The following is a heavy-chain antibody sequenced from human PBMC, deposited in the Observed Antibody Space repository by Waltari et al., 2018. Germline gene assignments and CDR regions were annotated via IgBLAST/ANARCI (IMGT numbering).Heavy chain of an antibody. CDR1: GYTFTSYY. J-gene: IGHJ6*02. D-gene: IGHD6-13*01. CDR2: INPSGGST. CDR3: ASHRGIAAAGTPNRFDYYYYYGMDV. Sequence: QVQLVQSGAEVKKPGASVKVSCKASGYTFTSYYMHWVRQAPGQGLEWMGIINPSGGSTSYAQKFQGRVTMNRETSTSTVYMELSSLRSEDTAVYYCASHRGIAAAGTPNRFDYYYYYGMDVWGQGTTVTVSS. V-gene: IGHV1-46*01.